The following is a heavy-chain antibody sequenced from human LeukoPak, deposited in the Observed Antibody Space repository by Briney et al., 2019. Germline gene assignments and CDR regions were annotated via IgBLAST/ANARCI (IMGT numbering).Heavy chain of an antibody. CDR3: AKGSLRGTAAAIDY. V-gene: IGHV3-30*18. Sequence: GALRLSCAASGFTFNNYGMHWVRQAPGKGLEWVAVISYDGRNIHYPDSVKGRFTISRDISTDTLWLQMDSLRTEDTAVYYCAKGSLRGTAAAIDYWGQGTLVTVSS. CDR1: GFTFNNYG. J-gene: IGHJ4*02. CDR2: ISYDGRNI. D-gene: IGHD2-2*01.